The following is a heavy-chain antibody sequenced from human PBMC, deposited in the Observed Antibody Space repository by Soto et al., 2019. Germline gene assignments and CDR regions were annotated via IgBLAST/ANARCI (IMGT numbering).Heavy chain of an antibody. J-gene: IGHJ4*02. CDR2: ISTSIITI. CDR3: AREKYSSGWASDY. CDR1: GFTFSSYS. V-gene: IGHV3-48*01. D-gene: IGHD6-19*01. Sequence: GGSLRLSCAASGFTFSSYSMNWVRQAPGKGLEWVAYISTSIITIYYADSVKGRFTISRDNAKNSLYLQMNSLRAEDTAVYYCAREKYSSGWASDYWGQGTLVTVS.